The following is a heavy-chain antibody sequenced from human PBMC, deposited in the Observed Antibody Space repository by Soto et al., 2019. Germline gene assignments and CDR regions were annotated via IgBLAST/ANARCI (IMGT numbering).Heavy chain of an antibody. V-gene: IGHV6-1*01. Sequence: SQTLSLTCAISGDSVSSNSAAWNWIRQSPSRGLEWLGRTYYRSKWYNDYAVSVKSRITINPDTSKNQFSLQLNSVTPEDTAVYYCARAIAVAGTYYYYGMDVRGQGTTVTVSS. D-gene: IGHD6-19*01. J-gene: IGHJ6*02. CDR2: TYYRSKWYN. CDR1: GDSVSSNSAA. CDR3: ARAIAVAGTYYYYGMDV.